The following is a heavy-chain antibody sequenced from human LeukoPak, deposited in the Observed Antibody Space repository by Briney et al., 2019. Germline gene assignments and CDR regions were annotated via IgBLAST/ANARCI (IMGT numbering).Heavy chain of an antibody. CDR2: ISYDGSNK. Sequence: GGSLRLSCAASGVTFSSYAMHWVRQAPGKGLEWVAVISYDGSNKYYADSVKGRFTISRDNSQNTLYLQMNSLRAEDTAVYYCARDRGTASDYWGQGTLVTVSS. CDR1: GVTFSSYA. D-gene: IGHD5-18*01. CDR3: ARDRGTASDY. J-gene: IGHJ4*02. V-gene: IGHV3-30-3*01.